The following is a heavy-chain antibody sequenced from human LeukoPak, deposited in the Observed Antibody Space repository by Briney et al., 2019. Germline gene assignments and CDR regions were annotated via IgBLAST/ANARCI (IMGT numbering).Heavy chain of an antibody. V-gene: IGHV3-11*01. CDR3: ARVLSGATMIFDY. J-gene: IGHJ4*02. CDR2: ISSSGSTI. CDR1: GFTFSDYY. D-gene: IGHD1-26*01. Sequence: GGSLRLSCAASGFTFSDYYMSWIRQAPGKGLEWVSYISSSGSTIYYADSVKGRFTISRDNAKNSLYLQMNSLRAEDTAVYHCARVLSGATMIFDYWGQGTLVTVSS.